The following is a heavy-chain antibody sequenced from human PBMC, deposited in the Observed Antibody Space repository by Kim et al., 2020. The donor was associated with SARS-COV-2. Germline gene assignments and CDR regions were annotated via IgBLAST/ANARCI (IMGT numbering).Heavy chain of an antibody. CDR2: INPSGGST. CDR1: GYTFTSYY. V-gene: IGHV1-46*01. D-gene: IGHD3-22*01. Sequence: ASVKVSCKASGYTFTSYYMHWVRQAPGQGLEWMGIINPSGGSTSYAQKFQGRVTMTRDTSTSTVYMELSSLRSEDTAVYYCASEESYYYDSSGYYFLGAFDIWGQGTMVTVSS. J-gene: IGHJ3*02. CDR3: ASEESYYYDSSGYYFLGAFDI.